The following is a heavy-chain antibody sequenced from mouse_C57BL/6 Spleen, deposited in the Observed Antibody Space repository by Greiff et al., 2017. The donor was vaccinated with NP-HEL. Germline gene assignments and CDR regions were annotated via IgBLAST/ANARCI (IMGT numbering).Heavy chain of an antibody. J-gene: IGHJ4*01. CDR2: ISSGSSTI. CDR1: GFTFSDYG. CDR3: ARAGQRRLRGGAMDY. D-gene: IGHD3-2*02. V-gene: IGHV5-17*01. Sequence: EVQLVESGGGLVKPGGSLKLSCAASGFTFSDYGMHWVRQAPEKGLEWVAYISSGSSTIYYADTVKGRFTISRDNAKNTLFLQMTSLRCEETAMYYCARAGQRRLRGGAMDYWGQGTSVTVSS.